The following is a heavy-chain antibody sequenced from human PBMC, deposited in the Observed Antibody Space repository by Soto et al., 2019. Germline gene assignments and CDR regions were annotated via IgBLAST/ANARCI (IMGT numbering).Heavy chain of an antibody. D-gene: IGHD6-6*01. J-gene: IGHJ5*02. CDR1: GFTFSSYA. CDR2: ISYDGSNK. V-gene: IGHV3-30-3*01. CDR3: ARDKYSSSYTPYNWFDP. Sequence: PGGSLRLCCAASGFTFSSYAMHWVRQAPGKGLEWVAVISYDGSNKYYADSVKGRFTISRDNSKNTLYLQMNSLRAEDTAVYYCARDKYSSSYTPYNWFDPWGQGTLVTVSS.